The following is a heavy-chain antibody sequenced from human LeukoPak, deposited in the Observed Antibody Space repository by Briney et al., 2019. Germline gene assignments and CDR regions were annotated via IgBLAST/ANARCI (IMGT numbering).Heavy chain of an antibody. CDR3: AREDGSYSRYFDY. CDR1: GGSISSYY. CDR2: IYTSGST. D-gene: IGHD1-26*01. V-gene: IGHV4-4*09. Sequence: SETLSLTCTVSGGSISSYYWSWIRQPPGKGLEWIGYIYTSGSTNYNPSLKSRVTISVDASRNQFSLKLSSVTAADTAVYYCAREDGSYSRYFDYWGQGTLVTVCS. J-gene: IGHJ4*02.